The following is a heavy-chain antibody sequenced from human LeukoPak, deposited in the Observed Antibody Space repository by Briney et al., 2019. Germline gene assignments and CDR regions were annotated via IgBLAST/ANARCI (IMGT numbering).Heavy chain of an antibody. CDR3: ASTYYDFWSGYSHRYYYYYGMDV. D-gene: IGHD3-3*01. J-gene: IGHJ6*02. V-gene: IGHV3-30*03. CDR2: ISYDGSNK. Sequence: GGSLRLSCAASGFTFSSYGMHWVRQAPGEGLEWVAVISYDGSNKYYADSVKGRFTISRDNSKNTLYLQMNSLRAEDTAVYYCASTYYDFWSGYSHRYYYYYGMDVWGQGTTVTVSS. CDR1: GFTFSSYG.